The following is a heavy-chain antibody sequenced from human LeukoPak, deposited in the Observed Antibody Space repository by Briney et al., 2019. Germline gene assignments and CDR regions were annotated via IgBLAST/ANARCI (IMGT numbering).Heavy chain of an antibody. V-gene: IGHV5-51*01. CDR2: IYPGDSDT. Sequence: GESLKISCKGSGYSFTSYWIGWVRQLPGKGLEWMGIIYPGDSDTTYSPSFQGQVTISADKSMSTAYLQWTSLKASDTAMYYCARSRTTVNTQPFDYWGQGTLVTVSS. J-gene: IGHJ4*02. CDR3: ARSRTTVNTQPFDY. D-gene: IGHD4-17*01. CDR1: GYSFTSYW.